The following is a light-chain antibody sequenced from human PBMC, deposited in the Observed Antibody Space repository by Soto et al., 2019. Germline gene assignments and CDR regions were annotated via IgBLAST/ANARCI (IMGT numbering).Light chain of an antibody. V-gene: IGLV1-36*01. CDR3: CSYAGSSTWV. CDR2: EGS. CDR1: SSNIGNNA. J-gene: IGLJ3*02. Sequence: QSVLTQPPSVSEAPRQRVTISCSGSSSNIGNNAVNWYQQLPGKAPKLMIYEGSKRPSGVSNRFSGSKSGNTASLTISGLQAEDEADYYCCSYAGSSTWVFGGGTKVTVL.